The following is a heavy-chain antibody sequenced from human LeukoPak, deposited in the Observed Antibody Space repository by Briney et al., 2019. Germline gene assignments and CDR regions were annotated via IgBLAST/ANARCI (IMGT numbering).Heavy chain of an antibody. D-gene: IGHD3-22*01. V-gene: IGHV4-31*03. Sequence: SQTLSLACTVSGGSISSGGYYWSWIRQHPGKGLEWIGYIYYSGSTYYNPSLKSRVTISVDTSKNQFSLKLSSVTAAGTAVYYCARKGSGYLDYWGQGTLVTVSS. J-gene: IGHJ4*02. CDR1: GGSISSGGYY. CDR2: IYYSGST. CDR3: ARKGSGYLDY.